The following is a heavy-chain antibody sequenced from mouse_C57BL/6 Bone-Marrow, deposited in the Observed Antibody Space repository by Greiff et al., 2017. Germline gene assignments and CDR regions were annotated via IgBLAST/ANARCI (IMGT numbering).Heavy chain of an antibody. V-gene: IGHV1-69*01. J-gene: IGHJ2*01. CDR2: IDPSDSYT. Sequence: QVQLQQPGAELVMPGASVKLSCKASGYTFTSYWMHWVKQRPGQGLEWIGEIDPSDSYTKYNQKFKGKSTLTVDKSTSTAYMQLSSLTSEDSAVYYCARRGNWDRNYFDYWGQGTTFTVSS. D-gene: IGHD4-1*01. CDR3: ARRGNWDRNYFDY. CDR1: GYTFTSYW.